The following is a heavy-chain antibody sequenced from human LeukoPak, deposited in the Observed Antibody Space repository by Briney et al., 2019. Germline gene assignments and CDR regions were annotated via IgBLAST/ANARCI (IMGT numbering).Heavy chain of an antibody. Sequence: ASETLSLTCAVYGGSFSGYYWSWIRQPPGKGLEWIGEINHSGSTNYNPSLKSRVTISVDTSKNQFSLKLSSVTAADTAVYYCARRSGYYYGHFDYWGQGTLVTVSS. D-gene: IGHD3-22*01. CDR2: INHSGST. V-gene: IGHV4-34*01. CDR3: ARRSGYYYGHFDY. CDR1: GGSFSGYY. J-gene: IGHJ4*02.